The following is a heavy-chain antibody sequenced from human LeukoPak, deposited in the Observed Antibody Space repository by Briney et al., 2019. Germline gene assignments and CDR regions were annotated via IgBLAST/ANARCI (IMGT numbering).Heavy chain of an antibody. Sequence: ASVKVSCKASGYTFTSYDINWVRQATGQGLEWMGWMNPNSGNTGYAQKFQGRVTMTRNTSISTAYMELSSLRSADTAVYYCASSPICTNGVCYKGRDYWGQGTLVTVSS. D-gene: IGHD2-8*01. V-gene: IGHV1-8*01. CDR2: MNPNSGNT. CDR3: ASSPICTNGVCYKGRDY. CDR1: GYTFTSYD. J-gene: IGHJ4*02.